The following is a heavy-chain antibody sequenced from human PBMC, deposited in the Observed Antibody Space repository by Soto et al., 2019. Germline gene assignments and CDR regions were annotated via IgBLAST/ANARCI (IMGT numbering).Heavy chain of an antibody. V-gene: IGHV1-18*01. Sequence: QVQLGQSGAEVKKPGASVTVSCKASGYTFTKYGISWVRQAPGQGLEWMGWISAQNGNKNYAQKLQGRVTMTTDTSTTTAYMELTNLISDDTAVYYCARDRNYYYGMDVWGQGTTVTVSS. CDR3: ARDRNYYYGMDV. J-gene: IGHJ6*02. CDR1: GYTFTKYG. CDR2: ISAQNGNK.